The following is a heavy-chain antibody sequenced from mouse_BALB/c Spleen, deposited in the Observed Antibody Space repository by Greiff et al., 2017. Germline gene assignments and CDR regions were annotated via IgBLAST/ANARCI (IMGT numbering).Heavy chain of an antibody. Sequence: DVQLVESGGGLVKPGGSLKLSCAASGFTFSSYAMSWVRQTPEKRLEWVASISSGGSTYYPDSVKGRFTISRDNARNILYLQMSSLRSEDTAMYYCARPYPEAMDYWGQGTSVTVSS. D-gene: IGHD2-10*01. CDR1: GFTFSSYA. CDR2: ISSGGST. CDR3: ARPYPEAMDY. V-gene: IGHV5-6-5*01. J-gene: IGHJ4*01.